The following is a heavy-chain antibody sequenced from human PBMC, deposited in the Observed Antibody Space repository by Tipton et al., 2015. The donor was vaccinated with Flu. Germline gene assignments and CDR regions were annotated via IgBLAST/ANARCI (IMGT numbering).Heavy chain of an antibody. V-gene: IGHV2-5*02. Sequence: LVKPTQTLTLTCTFSGFSLSTSGVGVGWIRQPPGKALEWLALIYWDDDKRYSPSLKSRLTITKDTSKNQVVLTMTNMDPVDTATYYCAHKRGGYCSGGSCYSLYYYGMDVWGQGTTVTVSS. CDR1: GFSLSTSGVG. CDR3: AHKRGGYCSGGSCYSLYYYGMDV. J-gene: IGHJ6*02. CDR2: IYWDDDK. D-gene: IGHD2-15*01.